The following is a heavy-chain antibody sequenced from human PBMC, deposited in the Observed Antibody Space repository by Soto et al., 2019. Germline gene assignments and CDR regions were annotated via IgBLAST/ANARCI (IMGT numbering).Heavy chain of an antibody. J-gene: IGHJ5*02. Sequence: SETLSLTCTVSGGSISSSSYYWGWIRQPPGKGLEWIGSIYYSGSTYYNPSLKSRVTISVDTSKNQFSLKVTSVTAADTALYYCARDYFDCSDYNTNWFDPWGQGTLVTV. V-gene: IGHV4-39*01. CDR1: GGSISSSSYY. CDR2: IYYSGST. D-gene: IGHD3-22*01. CDR3: ARDYFDCSDYNTNWFDP.